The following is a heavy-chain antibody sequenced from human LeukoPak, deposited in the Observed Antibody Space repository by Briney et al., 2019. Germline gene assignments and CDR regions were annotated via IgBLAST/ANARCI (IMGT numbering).Heavy chain of an antibody. J-gene: IGHJ5*02. Sequence: PSQTLSLTCTVSGGSISSGGYYWSWIRQHPGKGLEWIGYIYYSGSTYYNPSLKSRVTISVDTSKNQFSLKLSSVTAADTAVYYCARENILGYCSSTSCYSWFDPWGQGTLVTVSS. CDR2: IYYSGST. CDR1: GGSISSGGYY. V-gene: IGHV4-31*03. CDR3: ARENILGYCSSTSCYSWFDP. D-gene: IGHD2-2*01.